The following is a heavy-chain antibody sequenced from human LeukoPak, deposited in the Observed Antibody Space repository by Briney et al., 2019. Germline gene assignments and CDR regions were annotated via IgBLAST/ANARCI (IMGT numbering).Heavy chain of an antibody. Sequence: GGSLRLSCAASGFTFNTYSMSWVRQAPGKGLEWVSIISRASESIFYADSVKGRFTISRDNAKNSLYLQMNGLRAEDTAVYYCARGATDVTRWFDPWGQGTRVTVSS. J-gene: IGHJ5*02. V-gene: IGHV3-21*01. CDR2: ISRASESI. D-gene: IGHD1-1*01. CDR3: ARGATDVTRWFDP. CDR1: GFTFNTYS.